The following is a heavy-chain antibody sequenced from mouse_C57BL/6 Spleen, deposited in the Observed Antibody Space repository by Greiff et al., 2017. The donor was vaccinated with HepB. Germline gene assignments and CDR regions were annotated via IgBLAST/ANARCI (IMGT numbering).Heavy chain of an antibody. CDR3: ARGITTGFDY. V-gene: IGHV1-55*01. J-gene: IGHJ2*01. D-gene: IGHD1-2*01. Sequence: QVQLKQPGAELVKPGASVKMSCKASGYTFTSYWITWVKQRPGQGLEWIGDIYPGSGSTNYNEKFKSKATLTVETSSSTAYMQLSSLTSEDSAVYYCARGITTGFDYWGQGTTLTVSS. CDR2: IYPGSGST. CDR1: GYTFTSYW.